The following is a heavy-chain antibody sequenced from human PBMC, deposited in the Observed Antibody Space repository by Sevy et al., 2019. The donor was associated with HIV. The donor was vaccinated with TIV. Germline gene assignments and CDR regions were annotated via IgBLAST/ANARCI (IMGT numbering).Heavy chain of an antibody. CDR3: ARGAVVIGTAASPVLDF. D-gene: IGHD2-2*01. V-gene: IGHV4-59*08. J-gene: IGHJ4*02. CDR2: IYNNVGST. CDR1: DDSINSYY. Sequence: SETLSLTCSVSDDSINSYYWSWIRQPPGKGLEWIGYIYNNVGSTSYNPSLTSRVTISVDTSKNDFSLKLTSVTAADTAIYYCARGAVVIGTAASPVLDFWGLGSLVTVSS.